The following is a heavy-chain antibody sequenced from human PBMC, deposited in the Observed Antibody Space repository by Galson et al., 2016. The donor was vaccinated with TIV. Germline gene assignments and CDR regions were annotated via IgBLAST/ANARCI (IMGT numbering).Heavy chain of an antibody. Sequence: SVKVSCKVSGDSLTDLVIHWVRQAPGKGLEWVGGFDPEVQKTIYAQKLQDRVTMAADTSTNTAYMELGSLRFEDTAVYYCATVAWFPGLSLDTWGQGTLVTVSS. D-gene: IGHD2/OR15-2a*01. CDR1: GDSLTDLV. V-gene: IGHV1-24*01. CDR3: ATVAWFPGLSLDT. CDR2: FDPEVQKT. J-gene: IGHJ5*02.